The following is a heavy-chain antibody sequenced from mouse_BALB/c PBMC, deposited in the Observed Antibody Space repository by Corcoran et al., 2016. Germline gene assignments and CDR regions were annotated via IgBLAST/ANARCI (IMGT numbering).Heavy chain of an antibody. CDR2: INTYTGEP. CDR3: ALDRYGYFDY. V-gene: IGHV9-1*02. D-gene: IGHD2-14*01. J-gene: IGHJ2*01. Sequence: QIQLVQSGPELKKPGETVKISCKASGYTFTNYRMNWVKQAPGKGLKWMGWINTYTGEPTYADDFKGRFAFSLETSASTAYLQINNLKNEDMATYFCALDRYGYFDYWGQGTTLTVSS. CDR1: GYTFTNYR.